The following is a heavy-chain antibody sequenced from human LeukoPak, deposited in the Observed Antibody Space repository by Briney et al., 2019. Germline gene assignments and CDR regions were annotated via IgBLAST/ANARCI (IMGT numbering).Heavy chain of an antibody. CDR3: VRDWDWGAFDV. V-gene: IGHV3-30*02. CDR2: IRSDGSNK. J-gene: IGHJ3*01. D-gene: IGHD3/OR15-3a*01. CDR1: GFTFGSYG. Sequence: GGSLRLSCAASGFTFGSYGMHWVRQAPGKGLEWVTFIRSDGSNKYYADSVMGRFTISRDNPKSTVYLQMNSLRVEDTAVYYCVRDWDWGAFDVWGQVTMVTVSS.